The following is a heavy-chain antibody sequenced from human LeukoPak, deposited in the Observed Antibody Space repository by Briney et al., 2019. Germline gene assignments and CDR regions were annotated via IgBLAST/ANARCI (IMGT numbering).Heavy chain of an antibody. CDR2: INPNSGGT. D-gene: IGHD6-13*01. CDR3: AREAILSIAAAANPYFDY. V-gene: IGHV1-2*02. J-gene: IGHJ4*02. Sequence: ASVKVSCKASGYTFTGYYMHWVRQAPGQGLEWMGWINPNSGGTNYAQKFQGRVTMTRDTSISTAYMELSRLRSDDTAVYYCAREAILSIAAAANPYFDYWDQGTLVTVSS. CDR1: GYTFTGYY.